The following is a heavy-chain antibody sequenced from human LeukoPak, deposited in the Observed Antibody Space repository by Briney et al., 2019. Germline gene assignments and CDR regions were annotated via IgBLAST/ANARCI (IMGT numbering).Heavy chain of an antibody. Sequence: GGSLRLSCAASGVTFSSYGMHWVRQAPGKGLKGGAFIRYDGSNKYYADSVKCRFTISRDNSKNTLYLQMNSLRAEDTAVYYCAKDVPLGWGAFDIWGQGTMVTVSS. CDR2: IRYDGSNK. CDR1: GVTFSSYG. J-gene: IGHJ3*02. V-gene: IGHV3-30*02. CDR3: AKDVPLGWGAFDI. D-gene: IGHD1-1*01.